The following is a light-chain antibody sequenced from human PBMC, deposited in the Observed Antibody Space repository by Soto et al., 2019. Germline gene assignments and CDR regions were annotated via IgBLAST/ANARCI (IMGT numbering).Light chain of an antibody. Sequence: DIQMTQSPSSVSASVGDRVTITCRASQGISNWLAWYQQKPGKAPSLLIHAASILQSGVPSRFSGSGYGTDFTLTISSLQPEDFATYFCQQANSLPVTFGPGTKVDIK. V-gene: IGKV1-12*01. CDR3: QQANSLPVT. J-gene: IGKJ3*01. CDR2: AAS. CDR1: QGISNW.